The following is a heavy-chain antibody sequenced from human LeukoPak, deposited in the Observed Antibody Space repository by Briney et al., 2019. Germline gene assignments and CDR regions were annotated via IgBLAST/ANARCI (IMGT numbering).Heavy chain of an antibody. CDR2: IYYSGST. CDR1: GGSISSSSYY. D-gene: IGHD6-19*01. CDR3: ARALSSSGWYYYYYMDV. V-gene: IGHV4-39*07. Sequence: SETLSLTCTVSGGSISSSSYYWGWIRQPPGKGLEWIGSIYYSGSTYYNPSLKSRVTISVDTSKNQFSLKLSSVTAADTAVYYCARALSSSGWYYYYYMDVWGKGTTVTVS. J-gene: IGHJ6*03.